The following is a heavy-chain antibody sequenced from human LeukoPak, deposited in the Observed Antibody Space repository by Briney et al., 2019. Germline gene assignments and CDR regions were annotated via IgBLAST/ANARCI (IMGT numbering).Heavy chain of an antibody. D-gene: IGHD3-10*01. V-gene: IGHV3-23*05. J-gene: IGHJ3*02. CDR1: ELTFKKYA. Sequence: GGSLRLSCTSSELTFKKYAMSWVRQAPGNGLDWVSTINNIGSNKHYANSVNGRFTISRDDSRNILYLQMSNLRAEDTAVYYCACISLTMVADIWGQGTMVLVSS. CDR2: INNIGSNK. CDR3: ACISLTMVADI.